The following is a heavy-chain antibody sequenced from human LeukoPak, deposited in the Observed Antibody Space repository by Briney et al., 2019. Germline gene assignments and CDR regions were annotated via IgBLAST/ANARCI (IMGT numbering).Heavy chain of an antibody. J-gene: IGHJ6*02. Sequence: PGGSLSLSCAALGFPASSNYMSWFRQAPGKGLEGVPIIYRGGTTYYADSVKGRFTISRDNSKNTLYLQMNSLRAEDTAVYYCATQSYNGYYGMDVWGQGTTVTVSS. CDR3: ATQSYNGYYGMDV. CDR2: IYRGGTT. CDR1: GFPASSNY. D-gene: IGHD1-14*01. V-gene: IGHV3-66*01.